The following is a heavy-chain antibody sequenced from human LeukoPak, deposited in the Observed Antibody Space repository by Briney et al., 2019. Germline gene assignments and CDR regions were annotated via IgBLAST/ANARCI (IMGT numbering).Heavy chain of an antibody. CDR3: TREAGIVGTYYYYGMDV. CDR2: IRSKAYGGTT. CDR1: GFTFGDYA. D-gene: IGHD1-26*01. V-gene: IGHV3-49*03. Sequence: GGPLRFSCPASGFTFGDYALSWFRQAPGKGLEGVGFIRSKAYGGTTEYAASVKGRFTISRDDSKSIAYLQMNSLKTEDTAVYYCTREAGIVGTYYYYGMDVWGQGTTVTVSS. J-gene: IGHJ6*02.